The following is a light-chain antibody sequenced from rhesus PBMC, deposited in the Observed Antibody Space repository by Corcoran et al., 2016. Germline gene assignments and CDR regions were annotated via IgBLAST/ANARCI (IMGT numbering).Light chain of an antibody. CDR2: AAS. CDR1: ENIYSD. CDR3: QQHYDDPWT. J-gene: IGKJ1*01. Sequence: DIQMTQSPSALSASVGDRVTISCRTSENIYSDLAWYQQKPGKAPKLLIYAASSLQTGIPSRFSGSGSGTDFTLTISSLQPEDAITYYCQQHYDDPWTFGQGAKVEI. V-gene: IGKV1-44*03.